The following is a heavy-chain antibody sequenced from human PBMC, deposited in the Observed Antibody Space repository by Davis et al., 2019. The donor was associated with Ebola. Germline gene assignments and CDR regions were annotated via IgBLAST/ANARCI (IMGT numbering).Heavy chain of an antibody. CDR1: GFKFRSYG. Sequence: GESLKISCAASGFKFRSYGMHWLRQAPGKGLEWVAFIRYDGTNKNYADSVKGRFTISRDNSKITLYLQMNSLRAEDTAVYYCARARWLVYYFDYWGQGTLVTVSS. CDR2: IRYDGTNK. D-gene: IGHD6-19*01. J-gene: IGHJ4*02. V-gene: IGHV3-30*02. CDR3: ARARWLVYYFDY.